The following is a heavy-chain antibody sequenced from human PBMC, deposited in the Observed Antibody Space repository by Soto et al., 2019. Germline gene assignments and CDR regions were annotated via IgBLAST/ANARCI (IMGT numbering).Heavy chain of an antibody. CDR2: IRPHNGHT. CDR3: ARGRSGWYDF. V-gene: IGHV1-18*01. D-gene: IGHD6-19*01. Sequence: QVQLVQSAAEVGKPGASVKVSCKASGYTFTTIRLSWVRQAPGQGLEWMGWIRPHNGHTQYAQKFQGRVTMTADTSTTTAYMEVRSLRPDDTAVCYCARGRSGWYDFWGQGTLVTVSS. CDR1: GYTFTTIR. J-gene: IGHJ5*01.